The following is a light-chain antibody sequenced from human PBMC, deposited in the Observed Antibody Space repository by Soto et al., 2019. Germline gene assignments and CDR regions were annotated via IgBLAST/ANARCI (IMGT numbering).Light chain of an antibody. CDR1: SSDVGGYNY. J-gene: IGLJ1*01. CDR2: DVS. Sequence: QSVLTQPASVSGSPVQSITISCTGTSSDVGGYNYVSWYQQHPGKAPKLMIYDVSKRPSGVSNRFSGSKSGNTASLTISGLQAEDEADYYCSSYIGSSTLNVFGTGTKVTVL. CDR3: SSYIGSSTLNV. V-gene: IGLV2-14*01.